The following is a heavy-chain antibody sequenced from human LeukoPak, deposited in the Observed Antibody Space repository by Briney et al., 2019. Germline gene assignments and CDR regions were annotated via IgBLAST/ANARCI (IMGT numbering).Heavy chain of an antibody. CDR1: GYTFTAYY. D-gene: IGHD6-19*01. CDR3: ARDLAGEGY. CDR2: INPNSGAT. J-gene: IGHJ4*02. V-gene: IGHV1-2*02. Sequence: ASVKVSCKASGYTFTAYYIHWVRQAPGQRLEWMGWINPNSGATNYAQKFQGRVTMTRDTSISTAYMELSRLRSDDTAVYYCARDLAGEGYWGQGTLVTVSS.